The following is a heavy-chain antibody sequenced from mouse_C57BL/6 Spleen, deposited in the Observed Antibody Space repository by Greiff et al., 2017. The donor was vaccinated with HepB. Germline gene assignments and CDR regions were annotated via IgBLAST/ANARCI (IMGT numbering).Heavy chain of an antibody. V-gene: IGHV1-4*01. J-gene: IGHJ3*01. Sequence: QVHVKQSGAELARPGASVKMSCKASGYTFTSYTMHWVKQRPGQGLEWIGYINPSSGYTKYNQKFKDKATLTADKSSSTAYMQLSSLTSEDSAVYYCARLGDYDGFAYWGQGTLVTVSA. CDR2: INPSSGYT. D-gene: IGHD2-4*01. CDR3: ARLGDYDGFAY. CDR1: GYTFTSYT.